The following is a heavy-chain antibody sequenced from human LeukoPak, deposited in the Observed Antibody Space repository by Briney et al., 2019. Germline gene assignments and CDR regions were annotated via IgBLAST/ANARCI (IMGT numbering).Heavy chain of an antibody. Sequence: RGESLKISCKGSGYSSTSYWIGWVRQMPGKGLEWMGIIYPGDSDTRYSPSFQGQVTISADKSISTAYLQWSSLKASDTAMYYCARHPQDYDFWSGYYRDWGQGTLVTVSS. CDR2: IYPGDSDT. V-gene: IGHV5-51*01. D-gene: IGHD3-3*01. CDR1: GYSSTSYW. J-gene: IGHJ4*02. CDR3: ARHPQDYDFWSGYYRD.